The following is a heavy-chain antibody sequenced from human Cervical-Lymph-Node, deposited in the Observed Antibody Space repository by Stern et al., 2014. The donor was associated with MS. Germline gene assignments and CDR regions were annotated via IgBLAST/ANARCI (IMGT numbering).Heavy chain of an antibody. CDR3: SRDADGYSLVFGY. J-gene: IGHJ4*02. CDR1: GGSISSVDYY. V-gene: IGHV4-30-4*01. Sequence: QVQLVESCPGLVKPSPTLSLTCAVSGGSISSVDYYWSWIRQSPGKGLEWIGYVHHSGTSYSNPSLKSRVTISVDTSKNQCSLKQRSVPAADTAVYYWSRDADGYSLVFGYWGRGTLVPVSS. D-gene: IGHD5-24*01. CDR2: VHHSGTS.